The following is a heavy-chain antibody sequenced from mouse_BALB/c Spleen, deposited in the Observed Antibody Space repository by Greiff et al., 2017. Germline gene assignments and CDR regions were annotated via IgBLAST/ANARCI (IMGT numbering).Heavy chain of an antibody. CDR3: ARSGGFGYYYYDGWFAD. J-gene: IGHJ3*01. Sequence: EVKLMESGAELVKPGASVKLSCTASGFNIKDTYMHWVKQRPEQGLEWIGRIDPANGNTKYDPKFKGKATITADTSSNTAYLQLSSLTSEDTAVYYCARSGGFGYYYYDGWFADWGQGTLVTVSA. CDR2: IDPANGNT. CDR1: GFNIKDTY. V-gene: IGHV14-3*02. D-gene: IGHD2-4*01.